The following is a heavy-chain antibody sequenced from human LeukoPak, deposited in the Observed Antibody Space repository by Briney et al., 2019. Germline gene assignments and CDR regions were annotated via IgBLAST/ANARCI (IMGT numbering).Heavy chain of an antibody. D-gene: IGHD3-22*01. CDR3: ARGAYSSGYYYTFDY. CDR2: ISAYNGNT. CDR1: GYTFTSYG. J-gene: IGHJ4*02. Sequence: ASVKVSCKASGYTFTSYGISWVRQAPGQGLEWMGWISAYNGNTNYAQKLQGRVTMTTDTSTSTAYMELRSLRSDDTAVYYCARGAYSSGYYYTFDYWGQGTLVTVSS. V-gene: IGHV1-18*01.